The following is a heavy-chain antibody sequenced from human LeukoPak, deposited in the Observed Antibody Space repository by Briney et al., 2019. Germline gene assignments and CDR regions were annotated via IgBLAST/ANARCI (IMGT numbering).Heavy chain of an antibody. CDR3: AKPGRGYSCGYCFHY. V-gene: IGHV3-23*01. D-gene: IGHD5-18*01. CDR1: GFTFSSYA. Sequence: GGSLTLTCAASGFTFSSYAISWVRQAPGKGLEWVSAIGGSGGSTYYADSVKGRFTISRDNSKNTLYLQMNSLRAEDTAVYYCAKPGRGYSCGYCFHYSGQRTLVTVSS. CDR2: IGGSGGST. J-gene: IGHJ4*02.